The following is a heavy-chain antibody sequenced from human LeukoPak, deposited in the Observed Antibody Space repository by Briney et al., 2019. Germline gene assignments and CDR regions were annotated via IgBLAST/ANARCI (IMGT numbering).Heavy chain of an antibody. Sequence: PGGSLRLSCAASGFIFSGYSMSWVPHAPGKGLEWVSYISTTSTTIYYADSVKGRFTNSRDNAKNSPYLQMNSLRAEDTAIYYCARDRSRIVVAPSGYFDYWGQGTLVTVSS. CDR1: GFIFSGYS. CDR3: ARDRSRIVVAPSGYFDY. J-gene: IGHJ4*02. CDR2: ISTTSTTI. D-gene: IGHD1-26*01. V-gene: IGHV3-48*01.